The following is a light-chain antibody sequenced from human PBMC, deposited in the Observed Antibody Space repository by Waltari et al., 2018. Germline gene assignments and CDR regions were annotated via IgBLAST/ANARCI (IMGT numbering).Light chain of an antibody. CDR1: ALPLQY. CDR2: KDT. V-gene: IGLV3-25*02. Sequence: SYELTQPPSVSVSPGQTARITCSGDALPLQYAHWYQQNPGQAPVVVIYKDTGRPSGIPERFSGSRSGTSASLAISGLRSEDEADYYCAAWDDRLRGPLFGGGTKLTVL. J-gene: IGLJ2*01. CDR3: AAWDDRLRGPL.